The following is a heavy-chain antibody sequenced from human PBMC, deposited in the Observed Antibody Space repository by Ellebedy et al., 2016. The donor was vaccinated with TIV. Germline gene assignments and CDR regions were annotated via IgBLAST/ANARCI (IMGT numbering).Heavy chain of an antibody. J-gene: IGHJ4*02. CDR3: ARDIGYPSGDFDY. CDR2: ISNDGRSK. CDR1: GFTFSDYG. Sequence: GESLKISCAASGFTFSDYGMHWVRQAPGKGLEWVAVISNDGRSKKHADSVKGRFTISRDNSKSTLYLQMDSLRADDTAVYYCARDIGYPSGDFDYWGQGTLVTVSS. V-gene: IGHV3-30*03. D-gene: IGHD1-26*01.